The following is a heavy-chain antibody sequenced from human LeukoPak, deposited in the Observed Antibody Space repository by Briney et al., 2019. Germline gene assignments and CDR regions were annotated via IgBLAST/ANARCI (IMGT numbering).Heavy chain of an antibody. CDR2: MNPNSGNT. V-gene: IGHV1-8*03. CDR1: GYTFTSYD. D-gene: IGHD6-13*01. J-gene: IGHJ6*03. CDR3: ARGRRRAAAGKYYYYMDV. Sequence: ASVKVSCKASGYTFTSYDINWVRQATGQGLEWMGWMNPNSGNTGYAQKFQGRVTITRNTSISTAYMELSSLRSEDTAVYYCARGRRRAAAGKYYYYMDVWGKGTTVTVSS.